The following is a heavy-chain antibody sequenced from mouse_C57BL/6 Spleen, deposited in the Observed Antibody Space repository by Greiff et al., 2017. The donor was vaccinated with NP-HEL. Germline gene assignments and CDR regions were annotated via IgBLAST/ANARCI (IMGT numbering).Heavy chain of an antibody. J-gene: IGHJ2*01. D-gene: IGHD3-2*02. Sequence: VQLQQSGAELVRPGTSVKLSCKASGYTFTSYWMHWVKQRPGQGLEWIGVIDPSDSYTNYNQKFKGKATLTVDTSSSTAYMQLSSLTSEDAAVYYCANLDSSGPSDYWGQGTTLTVSS. CDR1: GYTFTSYW. CDR3: ANLDSSGPSDY. CDR2: IDPSDSYT. V-gene: IGHV1-59*01.